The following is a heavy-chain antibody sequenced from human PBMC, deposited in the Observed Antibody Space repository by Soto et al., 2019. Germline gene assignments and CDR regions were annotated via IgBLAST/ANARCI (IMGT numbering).Heavy chain of an antibody. Sequence: QVQLVQSGPEVKKPGASVKVTCKAYGYTFAGYGISWVRQAHGLGLEWMGWISAYNGNTNYAQKLQGRVTMTTDTSTSTAYMELRSLRSDDTAVYSCARDAGVSGELYYWGQGTLVTVSS. V-gene: IGHV1-18*01. D-gene: IGHD1-7*01. CDR1: GYTFAGYG. CDR3: ARDAGVSGELYY. CDR2: ISAYNGNT. J-gene: IGHJ4*02.